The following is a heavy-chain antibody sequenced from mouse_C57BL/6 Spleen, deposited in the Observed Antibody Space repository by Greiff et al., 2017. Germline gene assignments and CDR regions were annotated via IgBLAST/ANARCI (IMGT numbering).Heavy chain of an antibody. D-gene: IGHD4-1*01. CDR3: TTSGTGIKTY. CDR1: GFNIKDDY. CDR2: IDPENGDT. Sequence: VQLQQSGAELVRPGASVKLSCTASGFNIKDDYMHWVKQRPEQGLEWIGWIDPENGDTEYASKFQGKATITADTSSNTAYLQLSSLTSEDTAVYYCTTSGTGIKTYWGQGTLVTVSA. J-gene: IGHJ3*01. V-gene: IGHV14-4*01.